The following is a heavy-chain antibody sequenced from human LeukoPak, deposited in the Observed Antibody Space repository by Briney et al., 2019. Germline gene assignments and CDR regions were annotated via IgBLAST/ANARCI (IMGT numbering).Heavy chain of an antibody. V-gene: IGHV3-48*03. CDR1: GFTFSSYE. D-gene: IGHD6-13*01. CDR3: AREAAAAGNKQIDY. J-gene: IGHJ4*02. Sequence: PGGSLRLSCAASGFTFSSYEMNWVRQAPGKGLEGVSYISSSGSTIYYADSVKGRFTISRDNAKNSLHLQMNSLRAEDTAVYYCAREAAAAGNKQIDYWGQGTLVTVSS. CDR2: ISSSGSTI.